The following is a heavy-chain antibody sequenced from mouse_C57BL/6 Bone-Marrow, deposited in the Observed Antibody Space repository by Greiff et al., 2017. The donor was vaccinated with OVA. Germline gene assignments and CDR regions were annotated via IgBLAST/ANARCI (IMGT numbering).Heavy chain of an antibody. CDR2: IDPSDSET. J-gene: IGHJ3*01. CDR3: ARSYGSSPAWFAY. Sequence: VQLQQSGAELVRPGSSVKLSCKASGYTFTSYWMHWVKQRPIQGLEWIGNIDPSDSETHYNQKFKDKATLTVDKSSSTAYMQLSSLTSEDSAVYYCARSYGSSPAWFAYWGQGTLVTVSA. CDR1: GYTFTSYW. V-gene: IGHV1-52*01. D-gene: IGHD1-1*01.